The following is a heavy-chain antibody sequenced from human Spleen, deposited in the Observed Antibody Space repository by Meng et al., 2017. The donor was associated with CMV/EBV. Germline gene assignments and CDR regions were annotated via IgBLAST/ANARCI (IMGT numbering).Heavy chain of an antibody. J-gene: IGHJ6*02. V-gene: IGHV1-18*01. CDR2: ISAYNGNT. Sequence: ASVKVSCKASGYTFTSYGISWVRQAPGQGLEWMGWISAYNGNTNYVQNLQGRVTMTTDTSTSTAYMELSSLRSEDTAVYYCARDSSPARYWYYGMDVWGQGTTVTVSS. D-gene: IGHD6-13*01. CDR1: GYTFTSYG. CDR3: ARDSSPARYWYYGMDV.